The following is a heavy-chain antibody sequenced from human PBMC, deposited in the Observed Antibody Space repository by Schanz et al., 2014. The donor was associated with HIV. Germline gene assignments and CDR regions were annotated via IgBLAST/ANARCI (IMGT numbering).Heavy chain of an antibody. Sequence: QVQLVESGGGVVRPGRSLRLSCAASGFTFSSFGMHWVRQAPGKGLEWVAVISYDGINKYYEASEKGRLTISRDNSKNTLYLQMKSLRAEDTAVYYCAKDRNYYDSKYRGKGNYYYYYGMDVWGQGTTVTVSS. D-gene: IGHD3-22*01. CDR1: GFTFSSFG. CDR3: AKDRNYYDSKYRGKGNYYYYYGMDV. V-gene: IGHV3-30*18. J-gene: IGHJ6*02. CDR2: ISYDGINK.